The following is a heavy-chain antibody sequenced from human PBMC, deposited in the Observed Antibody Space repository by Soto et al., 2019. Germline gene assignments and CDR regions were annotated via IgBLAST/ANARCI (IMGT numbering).Heavy chain of an antibody. D-gene: IGHD6-13*01. CDR1: GFYFNDFW. CDR3: TRDPPLGSSWYVGDT. J-gene: IGHJ5*02. Sequence: EVQLVESGGGLVQPGGSLTLSCAASGFYFNDFWMNWVRLAPGKRPEWVANIKRAGSETNYVDSVRGRYPLSRDSAKKLMYLQMSSLRGEPTAVCYSTRDPPLGSSWYVGDTWGQGALLTVSS. CDR2: IKRAGSET. V-gene: IGHV3-7*01.